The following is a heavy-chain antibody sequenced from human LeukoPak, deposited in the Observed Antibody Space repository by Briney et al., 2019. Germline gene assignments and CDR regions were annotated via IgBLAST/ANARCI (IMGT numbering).Heavy chain of an antibody. J-gene: IGHJ4*02. V-gene: IGHV3-74*01. Sequence: GGSLRLSCAASGFSHSNYWMHWVRQAPGKGLMWVSQISPDGSQTFYADSVKGRFTISRDNAKNTLFLQMDSLRAEDTALYYCVRSLRSADFWGQGTLVTVSS. CDR1: GFSHSNYW. CDR2: ISPDGSQT. CDR3: VRSLRSADF.